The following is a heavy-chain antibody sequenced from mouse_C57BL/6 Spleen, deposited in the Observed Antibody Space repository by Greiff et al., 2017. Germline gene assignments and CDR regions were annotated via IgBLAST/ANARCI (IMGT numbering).Heavy chain of an antibody. CDR2: IDPSDSYT. V-gene: IGHV1-69*01. CDR3: ARKDREGEDY. J-gene: IGHJ2*01. Sequence: QVQLQQPGAELVMPGASVKLSCKASGYTFTSYWMPWVKQRPGQGLEWIGEIDPSDSYTNYNQKFKGKSTLTVDKSSSTAYMQLSSLTSEDSAVYYCARKDREGEDYWGQGTTLTVSS. CDR1: GYTFTSYW.